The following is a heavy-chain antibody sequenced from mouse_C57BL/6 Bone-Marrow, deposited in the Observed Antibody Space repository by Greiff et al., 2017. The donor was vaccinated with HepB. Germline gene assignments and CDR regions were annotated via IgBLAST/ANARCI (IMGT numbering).Heavy chain of an antibody. CDR3: ARDLDYGSSYWYFDV. J-gene: IGHJ1*03. D-gene: IGHD1-1*01. Sequence: EVQLQESEGGLVQPGSSMKLSCTASGFTFSDYYMAWVRQVPEKGLEWVANINYDGSSTYYLDSLKSRFIISRDNAKNILYLQMSSLKSEDTATYYCARDLDYGSSYWYFDVWGTGTTVTVSS. V-gene: IGHV5-16*01. CDR1: GFTFSDYY. CDR2: INYDGSST.